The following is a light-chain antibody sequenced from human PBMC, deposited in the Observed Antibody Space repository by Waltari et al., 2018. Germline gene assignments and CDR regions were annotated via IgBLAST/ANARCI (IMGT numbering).Light chain of an antibody. J-gene: IGKJ1*01. CDR3: QQYYSYPVT. V-gene: IGKV1-8*01. CDR1: QGVGSY. Sequence: AIRLTLSPSSIAASTGDRVTIPCRASQGVGSYFAWYQQKTGRAPKLLLYASSSLEAEVPSRFGGSGSGTDFTLTISCLQSEDFASYFCQQYYSYPVTFGQGTRV. CDR2: ASS.